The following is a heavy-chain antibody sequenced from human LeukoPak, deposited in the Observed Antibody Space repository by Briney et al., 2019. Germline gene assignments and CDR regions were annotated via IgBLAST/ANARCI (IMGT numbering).Heavy chain of an antibody. Sequence: PGRSLRLSCAAAGFTFDDYAMHWVRHAPGKGLEWVSGICWNGADIYYADSVKGRFTISRDNAKNSLYLKMSSLRAEDTALYYCTKDYESYYGSGTLLEEWGEGTLPTVSS. J-gene: IGHJ4*02. CDR2: ICWNGADI. CDR3: TKDYESYYGSGTLLEE. CDR1: GFTFDDYA. V-gene: IGHV3-9*01. D-gene: IGHD3-10*01.